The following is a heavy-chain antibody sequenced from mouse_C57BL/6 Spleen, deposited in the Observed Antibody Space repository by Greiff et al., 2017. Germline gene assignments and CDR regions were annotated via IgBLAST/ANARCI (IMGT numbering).Heavy chain of an antibody. V-gene: IGHV1-54*01. D-gene: IGHD2-1*01. Sequence: VQLQQSGAELVRPGTSVKVSCKASGYAFTTYLIEWVKQRPGQGLEWIGVIYPGSGGTNYNEKFKGKATLTADKSSSTASMPLSSLTSEDSAVYVWASYGNYVDGFAYWGQGTLVTVSA. CDR2: IYPGSGGT. J-gene: IGHJ3*01. CDR3: ASYGNYVDGFAY. CDR1: GYAFTTYL.